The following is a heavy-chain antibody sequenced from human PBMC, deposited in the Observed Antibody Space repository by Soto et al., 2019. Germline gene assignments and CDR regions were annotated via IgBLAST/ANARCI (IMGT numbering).Heavy chain of an antibody. D-gene: IGHD3-22*01. CDR2: IGAYNGNT. Sequence: ASVKVSCKASGYTFTSYGISWVRQAPGQGLEWMGWIGAYNGNTNYAQKLQGRVTMTTDTSTSTAYMELRSLRSDDTAVYYCAMANTYYYDSSGLDAFDIWGQGTMVTVSS. CDR3: AMANTYYYDSSGLDAFDI. J-gene: IGHJ3*02. CDR1: GYTFTSYG. V-gene: IGHV1-18*04.